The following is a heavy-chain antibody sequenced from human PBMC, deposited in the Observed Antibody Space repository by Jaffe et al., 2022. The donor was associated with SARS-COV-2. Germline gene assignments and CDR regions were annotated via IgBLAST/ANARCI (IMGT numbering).Heavy chain of an antibody. J-gene: IGHJ4*02. CDR2: ISSSSSTI. CDR1: GFTFSSYS. D-gene: IGHD3-3*01. Sequence: EVQLVESGGGLVQPGGSLRLSCAASGFTFSSYSMNWVRQAPGKGLEWVSYISSSSSTIYYADSVKGRFTISRDNAKNSLYLQMNSLRDEDTAVYYCARDLGPFGVVYPRLDYWGQGTLVTVSS. CDR3: ARDLGPFGVVYPRLDY. V-gene: IGHV3-48*02.